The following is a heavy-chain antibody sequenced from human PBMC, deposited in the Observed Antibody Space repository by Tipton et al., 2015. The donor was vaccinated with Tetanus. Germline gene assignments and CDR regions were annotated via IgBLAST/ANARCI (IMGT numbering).Heavy chain of an antibody. J-gene: IGHJ4*02. CDR1: GGSLRSGDHY. V-gene: IGHV4-61*08. D-gene: IGHD3-3*01. CDR3: ARPNFDFSRKGPFDS. CDR2: ISSSGST. Sequence: TLSLTCSVSGGSLRSGDHYWSWIRQPPGKGLEWLAYISSSGSTNSNYSLKSRITMSRDTSKNQFSLKLASVTAADTAVYFCARPNFDFSRKGPFDSWGQGILVIVSA.